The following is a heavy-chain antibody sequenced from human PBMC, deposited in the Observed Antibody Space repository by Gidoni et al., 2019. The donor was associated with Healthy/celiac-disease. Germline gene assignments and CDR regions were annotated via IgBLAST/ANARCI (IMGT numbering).Heavy chain of an antibody. Sequence: QVQLQESGPGLVKPSQTLSLTCTVSGCSISSGSYYWSWIRQPAGKGLEWIGRIYTSGSTHYNPSLKSRVTMSVDTSKNQFSLKLSSVTAADTAVYYCARGLAARFDPWGQGTLVTVSS. CDR1: GCSISSGSYY. J-gene: IGHJ5*02. V-gene: IGHV4-61*02. CDR2: IYTSGST. CDR3: ARGLAARFDP. D-gene: IGHD6-19*01.